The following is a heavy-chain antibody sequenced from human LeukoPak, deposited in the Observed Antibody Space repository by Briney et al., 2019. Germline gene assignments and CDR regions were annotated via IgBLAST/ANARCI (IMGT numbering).Heavy chain of an antibody. Sequence: GGSLRLSCTVSGFTVSSNSMSWVRQAPGKGLEWVSFIYSDNTHYSDSVKGRFTISGDNSKNTLYLQMNSLRAEDTSVYYCARSPGILGTNYFDYWGQGTLVTVSS. D-gene: IGHD1-26*01. CDR2: IYSDNT. CDR3: ARSPGILGTNYFDY. J-gene: IGHJ4*02. V-gene: IGHV3-66*03. CDR1: GFTVSSNS.